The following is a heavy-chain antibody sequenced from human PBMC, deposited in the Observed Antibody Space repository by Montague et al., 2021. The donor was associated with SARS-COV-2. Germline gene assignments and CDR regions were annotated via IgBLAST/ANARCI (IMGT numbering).Heavy chain of an antibody. V-gene: IGHV4-59*08. D-gene: IGHD2-15*01. CDR2: ISDSGST. J-gene: IGHJ4*02. CDR1: GGSISSLY. Sequence: SETLSLTCTVSGGSISSLYWSWFRQPPGKGLEWIGYISDSGSTNYNPSLTSRVTMSVDTSKDQFSLKVNSVTAADTAVYYCARHYSATLPAVYWGQGTLVTVPS. CDR3: ARHYSATLPAVY.